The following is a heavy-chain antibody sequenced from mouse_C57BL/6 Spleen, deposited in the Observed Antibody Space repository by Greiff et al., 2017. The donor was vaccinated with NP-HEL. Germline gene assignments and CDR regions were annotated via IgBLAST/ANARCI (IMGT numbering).Heavy chain of an antibody. Sequence: QVQLQQSGAELVRPGASVTLSCKASGYTFTDYEMHWVKQTPVHGLEWIGAIDPETGGTAYNQKFKGKSILTADKSSSTAYMELRSLTSEDSAVYYCTRSYAMDYWGQGTSVTVSS. CDR3: TRSYAMDY. CDR2: IDPETGGT. CDR1: GYTFTDYE. V-gene: IGHV1-15*01. J-gene: IGHJ4*01.